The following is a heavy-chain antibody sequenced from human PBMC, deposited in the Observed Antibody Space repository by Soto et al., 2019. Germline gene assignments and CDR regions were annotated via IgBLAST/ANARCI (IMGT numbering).Heavy chain of an antibody. Sequence: QVQLVQSGAEVKKPGASVKVSCKTSGYTFTTYGISWVRQAPGQGLEWMGWISPYNGNTKYAQKLQGRVTMTADTSPGTAYMDLRSLTSDGTAVYYCTSGWFGEFVYYFDYWGQGTLVTVSS. V-gene: IGHV1-18*01. D-gene: IGHD3-10*01. CDR1: GYTFTTYG. CDR3: TSGWFGEFVYYFDY. CDR2: ISPYNGNT. J-gene: IGHJ4*02.